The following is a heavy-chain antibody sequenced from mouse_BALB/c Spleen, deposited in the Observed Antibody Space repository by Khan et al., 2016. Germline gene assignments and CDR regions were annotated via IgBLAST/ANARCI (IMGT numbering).Heavy chain of an antibody. V-gene: IGHV2-9*02. CDR2: IWAGGST. Sequence: QVQLKESGPGLVAPSQSLSITCTVSGFSLTTYGVHRVRQPPGKGLEWLGVIWAGGSTNYNSAPTSRLSISKDNTMSPVLLKMNSLQNDNTATYYCAKDRYYGTSYFDYWGQGTTLTVSS. CDR3: AKDRYYGTSYFDY. CDR1: GFSLTTYG. D-gene: IGHD1-1*01. J-gene: IGHJ2*01.